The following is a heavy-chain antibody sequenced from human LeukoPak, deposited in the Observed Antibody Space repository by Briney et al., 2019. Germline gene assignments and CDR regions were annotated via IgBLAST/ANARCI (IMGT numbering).Heavy chain of an antibody. V-gene: IGHV1-18*01. CDR3: ARERVDGSSSTHAFDI. Sequence: ASVKVSCKASGYTFTSHGITWVRQAPGQGLEWMGWISTYNGNTNYIQKLQGRVIVTTDTSTSTAYMELRSLRSDDTAVYYCARERVDGSSSTHAFDIWGQGTLVTVSS. CDR1: GYTFTSHG. D-gene: IGHD6-6*01. CDR2: ISTYNGNT. J-gene: IGHJ4*02.